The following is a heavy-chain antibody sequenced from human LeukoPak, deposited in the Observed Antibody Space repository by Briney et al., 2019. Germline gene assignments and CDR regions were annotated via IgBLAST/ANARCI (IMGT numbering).Heavy chain of an antibody. CDR3: AKLGPGLRGWLSYLDY. V-gene: IGHV3-23*01. CDR2: ISSSSSYI. D-gene: IGHD6-19*01. J-gene: IGHJ4*02. Sequence: GGSLRLSCAASGFTFSSRAMSWVRQAPGKGLEWVSSISSSSSYIYYSDSVKGRFTISRDNSKNTLYLQMNSLRAEDTAVYYCAKLGPGLRGWLSYLDYWGQGTLVTVSS. CDR1: GFTFSSRA.